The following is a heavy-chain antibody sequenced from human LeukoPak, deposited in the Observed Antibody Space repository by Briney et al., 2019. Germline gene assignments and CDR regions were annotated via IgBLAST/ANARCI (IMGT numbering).Heavy chain of an antibody. CDR3: ARGGGCSGTNCYIDAFDI. Sequence: TGGSLRLSCVASGLTFSDYWMRWVRQAPGKGLDWVSIIYSGGSASYSDSVRGRFTISRDKTKNTLYLQMNSLRAEDTAVYYCARGGGCSGTNCYIDAFDIWGQGTVVTVSS. J-gene: IGHJ3*02. D-gene: IGHD2-2*02. CDR1: GLTFSDYW. V-gene: IGHV3-66*02. CDR2: IYSGGSA.